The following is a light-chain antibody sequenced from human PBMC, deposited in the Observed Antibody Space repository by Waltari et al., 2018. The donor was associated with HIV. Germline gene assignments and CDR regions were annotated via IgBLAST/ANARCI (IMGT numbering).Light chain of an antibody. J-gene: IGLJ2*01. CDR2: DVS. V-gene: IGLV2-11*01. Sequence: QSALTQPRSVSGSPGQSVTISCTGTSSDVGGYNSVSWYQQHPGKAPKLVIDDVSKRPSGVPDRFSGSKSGNTASLTISGLQAEDEADYYCCSYAGSYTYVVFGGGTKLTVL. CDR1: SSDVGGYNS. CDR3: CSYAGSYTYVV.